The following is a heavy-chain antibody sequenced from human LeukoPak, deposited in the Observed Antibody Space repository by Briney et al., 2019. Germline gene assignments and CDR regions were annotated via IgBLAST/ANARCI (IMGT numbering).Heavy chain of an antibody. CDR3: ARVGGVRYCSGGRCYGPDDAFDI. V-gene: IGHV3-48*04. CDR2: ISSSSSTI. Sequence: GGSLRLSCAASGFTFSSYSMNWVRQAPGKGLEWVSYISSSSSTIYYADSVKGRFTISRDNAKNSLYLQMNSLRAEDTAVYYCARVGGVRYCSGGRCYGPDDAFDIWSQGTMVTVSP. D-gene: IGHD2-15*01. J-gene: IGHJ3*02. CDR1: GFTFSSYS.